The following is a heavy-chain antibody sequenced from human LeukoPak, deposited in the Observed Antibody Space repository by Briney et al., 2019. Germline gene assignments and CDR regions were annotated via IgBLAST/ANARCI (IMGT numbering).Heavy chain of an antibody. J-gene: IGHJ4*02. CDR3: ARDWGLVGASDY. CDR1: GDSINSGGFY. CDR2: IYHSQIT. D-gene: IGHD1-26*01. V-gene: IGHV4-30-2*01. Sequence: SETLSLTCTVSGDSINSGGFYWSWIRQPPGKGLEWIGNIYHSQITSFNPALKGRVAISVDRSQNQFSLKLSSVTAADTAVYYCARDWGLVGASDYWGQGTLVTVSS.